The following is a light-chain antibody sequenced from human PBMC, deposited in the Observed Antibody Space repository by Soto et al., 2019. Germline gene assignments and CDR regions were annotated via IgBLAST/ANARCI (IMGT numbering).Light chain of an antibody. J-gene: IGKJ1*01. V-gene: IGKV3-20*01. CDR1: QSVSSY. CDR3: QQYSSPPRT. CDR2: GAS. Sequence: EIVLTQSPGSLSLSPGERATHSCRASQSVSSYLAWYQQKPGQAPRLLISGASSRATGFPDRFSGSGSGTDFSLTISRLEPEDSAVYYCQQYSSPPRTFGQGNKVEIQ.